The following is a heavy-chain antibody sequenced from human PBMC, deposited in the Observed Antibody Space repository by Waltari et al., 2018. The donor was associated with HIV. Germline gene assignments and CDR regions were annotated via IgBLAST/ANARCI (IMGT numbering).Heavy chain of an antibody. Sequence: QVQLQESGPGLVKPSGTLSLTCAVSGGSVSSSNWWNWVRQSPGNGLEWIGEISHSGSTNYNPSRRSRVTMSVDNSKNQGSLKLSSVTAADTAVYYCARGYYYDFSGYYTSFDYWGQGTPVTVSS. CDR2: ISHSGST. CDR3: ARGYYYDFSGYYTSFDY. D-gene: IGHD3-22*01. CDR1: GGSVSSSNW. J-gene: IGHJ4*02. V-gene: IGHV4-4*02.